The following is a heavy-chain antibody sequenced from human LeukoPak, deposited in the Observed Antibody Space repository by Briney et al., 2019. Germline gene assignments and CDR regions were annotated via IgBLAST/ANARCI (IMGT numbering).Heavy chain of an antibody. CDR1: GFTFDDYA. CDR2: ISEDGGDT. CDR3: AKDKTRGPGDY. Sequence: QPGGSLSLSCAASGFTFDDYAMHWVRQPPGKGLECVSLISEDGGDTWYADSVKGRFTISRDNSKNSLYLQMNSLRAEDTAFYYCAKDKTRGPGDYWGQGTLVTVSS. V-gene: IGHV3-43*02. J-gene: IGHJ4*02. D-gene: IGHD1-14*01.